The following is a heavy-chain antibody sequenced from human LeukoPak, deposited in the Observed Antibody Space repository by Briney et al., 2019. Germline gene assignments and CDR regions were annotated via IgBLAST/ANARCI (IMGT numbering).Heavy chain of an antibody. CDR1: GGSFSGYY. J-gene: IGHJ6*03. CDR2: INHSGST. D-gene: IGHD3-10*01. Sequence: PSETLSLTCAVYGGSFSGYYWSWIRQPPGKGLEWIGEINHSGSTNYNPSLKSRVAISVDTSKNQFSLKLSSVTAADTAVYYCARGRPDYYGSGSPVYLDVWGKGTTVTVSS. V-gene: IGHV4-34*01. CDR3: ARGRPDYYGSGSPVYLDV.